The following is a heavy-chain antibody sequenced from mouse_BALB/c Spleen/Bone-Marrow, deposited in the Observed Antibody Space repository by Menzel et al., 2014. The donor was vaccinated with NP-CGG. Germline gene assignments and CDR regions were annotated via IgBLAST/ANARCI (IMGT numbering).Heavy chain of an antibody. CDR2: INPESSTI. J-gene: IGHJ1*01. CDR3: ARLNYYGNLFV. V-gene: IGHV4-1*02. D-gene: IGHD1-1*01. Sequence: EVQLQESGGGLVQPGGSLKLSCAASGFDFSRYWMSWVRQAPGKGLEWIGEINPESSTINYTPSLKDKFIISRDNAKNTLFLQVTKVRSEDTALYYCARLNYYGNLFVWGAGTTVTV. CDR1: GFDFSRYW.